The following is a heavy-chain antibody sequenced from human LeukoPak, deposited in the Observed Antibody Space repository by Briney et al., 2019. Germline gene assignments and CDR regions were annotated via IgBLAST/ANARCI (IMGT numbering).Heavy chain of an antibody. CDR1: GFTFGSYG. CDR3: AKSRVLRYFDWLFDY. Sequence: PGGSLRLSYAASGFTFGSYGMHWVRQAPGKGLEWVAVISYDGSNKYYADSVKGRFTISRDNSKNTLYLQMNSLRAEDTAVYYCAKSRVLRYFDWLFDYWGQGTLVTVSS. CDR2: ISYDGSNK. V-gene: IGHV3-30*18. J-gene: IGHJ4*02. D-gene: IGHD3-9*01.